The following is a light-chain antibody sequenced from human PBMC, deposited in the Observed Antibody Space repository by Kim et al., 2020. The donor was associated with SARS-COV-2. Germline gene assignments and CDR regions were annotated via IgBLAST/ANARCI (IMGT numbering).Light chain of an antibody. V-gene: IGKV1-12*01. CDR1: QGIASW. Sequence: DIQMTQSPSSVSASVGDRVTITCRASQGIASWLSWYQQKPGRAPKLLIFASTSLQTGAPSRFSGGGSGTDFTLTINSLQPEDFATYYCQQGNIFPLTFGPGTKLEI. CDR2: AST. J-gene: IGKJ2*01. CDR3: QQGNIFPLT.